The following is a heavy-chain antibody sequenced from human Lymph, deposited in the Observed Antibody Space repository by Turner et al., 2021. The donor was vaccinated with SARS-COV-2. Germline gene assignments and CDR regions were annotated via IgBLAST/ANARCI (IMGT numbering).Heavy chain of an antibody. J-gene: IGHJ6*02. V-gene: IGHV3-66*01. CDR3: AKDLSAGDYYYYYGMDV. CDR2: IYSGGST. Sequence: EVQLVESGGGLVQPGGSLRLSCAASGFTVSSNYMSWVRQAPGKGLEWVSVIYSGGSTYYADSVKGRFTISRDNSKNTLYLQMNRLRPDDTAVYYCAKDLSAGDYYYYYGMDVWGQGTTVTVSS. CDR1: GFTVSSNY. D-gene: IGHD3-10*01.